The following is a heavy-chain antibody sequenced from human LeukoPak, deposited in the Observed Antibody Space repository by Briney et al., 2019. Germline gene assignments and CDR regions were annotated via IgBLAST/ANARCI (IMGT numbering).Heavy chain of an antibody. D-gene: IGHD5-12*01. CDR1: GFTFSSYS. V-gene: IGHV3-48*04. Sequence: GGSLRLSCAASGFTFSSYSMNWVRQAPGKGLEWVSYISSSSSTIYYADSVKGRFTISRDNAKNSLYLQMNSLRAEDTAVYYCARDGIVATIMYWGQGTLVTVSS. J-gene: IGHJ4*02. CDR3: ARDGIVATIMY. CDR2: ISSSSSTI.